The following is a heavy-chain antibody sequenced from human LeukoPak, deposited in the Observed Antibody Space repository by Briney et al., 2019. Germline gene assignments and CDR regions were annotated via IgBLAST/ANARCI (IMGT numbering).Heavy chain of an antibody. CDR1: GFTFSSYS. Sequence: PGGSLRLSCAASGFTFSSYSMNWVRQAPGKGLEWVSYISSSSSTIYYADSVKGRFTISRDNSKNTLYLQMNSLRAEDTAVYYCARDRGEPPYYYYGMDVWGQGTTVTVSS. CDR2: ISSSSSTI. D-gene: IGHD1-14*01. CDR3: ARDRGEPPYYYYGMDV. J-gene: IGHJ6*02. V-gene: IGHV3-48*01.